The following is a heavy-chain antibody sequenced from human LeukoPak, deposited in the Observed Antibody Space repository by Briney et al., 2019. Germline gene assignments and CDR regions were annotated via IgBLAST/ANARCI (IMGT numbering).Heavy chain of an antibody. V-gene: IGHV1-8*03. Sequence: AASVKVSCKASGYTFTSYDINWVRQATGQGLEWMGWMNPNSGNTGYAQKFQGRVTITRNTSISTAYMELSSLRSEDTAVYYCASMTYGSGSYYDNYWGQGTLVTVSS. D-gene: IGHD3-10*01. CDR1: GYTFTSYD. CDR2: MNPNSGNT. J-gene: IGHJ4*02. CDR3: ASMTYGSGSYYDNY.